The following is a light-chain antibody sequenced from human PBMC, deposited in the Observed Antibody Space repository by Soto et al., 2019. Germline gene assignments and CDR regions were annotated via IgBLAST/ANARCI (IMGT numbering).Light chain of an antibody. V-gene: IGKV3-15*01. Sequence: EKVMTHSPAPLSVSPGERAPLSCRASQSVNSNLAWYQQKPGQAPRLLLYGPSTRATGIPARFSGSASGTEFTLTISSLQSEDSAVYYCQQYNDWPLTFGGGTKVEIK. CDR3: QQYNDWPLT. J-gene: IGKJ4*01. CDR2: GPS. CDR1: QSVNSN.